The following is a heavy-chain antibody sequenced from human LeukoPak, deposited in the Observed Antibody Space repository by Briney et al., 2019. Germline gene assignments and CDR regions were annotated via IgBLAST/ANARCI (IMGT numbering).Heavy chain of an antibody. CDR2: IWYDGSNK. CDR1: GFTFSSYG. J-gene: IGHJ4*02. V-gene: IGHV3-33*01. Sequence: GGSLRLSCAASGFTFSSYGMHWVRQAPGKGLEWVAVIWYDGSNKYYADSVKGRFTISRDNAENTLYLQMSSLRAEDTAIYFCARAAYYRFDYWGQGTLVTVSS. D-gene: IGHD1-26*01. CDR3: ARAAYYRFDY.